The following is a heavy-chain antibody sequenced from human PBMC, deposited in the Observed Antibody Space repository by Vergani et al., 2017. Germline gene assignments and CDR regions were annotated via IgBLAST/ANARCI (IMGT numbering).Heavy chain of an antibody. D-gene: IGHD6-6*01. V-gene: IGHV1-69*06. CDR2: IIPIFGTA. CDR3: ARRGLGRYSSSFTEYYYYYYMDV. J-gene: IGHJ6*03. Sequence: QVQLVQSGAEVKKPGSSVKVSCKASEGTFSSYAISWVRQAPGQGLEWMGGIIPIFGTANYAQKFQGRVTITADKSTSTAYMELSRLRSEDTAVYYCARRGLGRYSSSFTEYYYYYYMDVWGKGTTVTVSS. CDR1: EGTFSSYA.